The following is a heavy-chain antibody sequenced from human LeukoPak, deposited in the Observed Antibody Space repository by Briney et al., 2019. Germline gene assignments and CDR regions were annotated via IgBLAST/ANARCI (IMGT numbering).Heavy chain of an antibody. CDR1: GYTFTSYG. V-gene: IGHV1-18*01. CDR2: ISTYNANT. Sequence: ASVNVSCKASGYTFTSYGISWVRQPPGQGLEWMGWISTYNANTNYAQKVQGRVTMTTDTSTSTAYMELRSLRSDDTAVYYCARASYYGDYQPPDYWGQGTLVTVSS. J-gene: IGHJ4*02. D-gene: IGHD4-17*01. CDR3: ARASYYGDYQPPDY.